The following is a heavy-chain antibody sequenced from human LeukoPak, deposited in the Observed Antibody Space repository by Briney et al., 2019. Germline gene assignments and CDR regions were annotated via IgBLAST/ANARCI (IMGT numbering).Heavy chain of an antibody. V-gene: IGHV3-30*04. D-gene: IGHD5-24*01. CDR1: GFTFSSYA. CDR2: ISYDGSNK. Sequence: GGSLRLSCAASGFTFSSYAMHWVRQAPGKGLEWVAVISYDGSNKYYADSVKGRFTISRDNSKNTLYLQMNSLRAEDTAVYYCARAGSDGYNEYYFDYWGQGTLVTVSS. J-gene: IGHJ4*02. CDR3: ARAGSDGYNEYYFDY.